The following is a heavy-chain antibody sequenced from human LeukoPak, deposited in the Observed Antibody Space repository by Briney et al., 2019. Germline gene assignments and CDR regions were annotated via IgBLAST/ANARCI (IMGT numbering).Heavy chain of an antibody. CDR3: SRDRLGGLDY. J-gene: IGHJ4*02. Sequence: PGGSLRLSCAASGFTFSSCAMSWVRQAPGKGLEWVSSISTMSNYIFYGDSVKGRFTISRDNAKNSVYLQMNSLRPEDTAVYYCSRDRLGGLDYWGQGTLVTVSS. CDR1: GFTFSSCA. V-gene: IGHV3-21*01. CDR2: ISTMSNYI. D-gene: IGHD5-12*01.